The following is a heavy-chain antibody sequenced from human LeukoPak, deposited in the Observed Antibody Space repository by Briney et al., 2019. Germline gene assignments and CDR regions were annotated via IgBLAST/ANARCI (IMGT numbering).Heavy chain of an antibody. J-gene: IGHJ4*02. V-gene: IGHV3-23*01. CDR3: AKDLRVTRIRFEY. Sequence: GGSLRLSCAASGFTFSSYAMSWVRQAPGKGLEWVSAISGSGSSTYYADSVKGRFTISRDNSKNTLYLQMNSLRAEDTAVYYCAKDLRVTRIRFEYWGQGTLVTVSS. CDR1: GFTFSSYA. D-gene: IGHD3-10*01. CDR2: ISGSGSST.